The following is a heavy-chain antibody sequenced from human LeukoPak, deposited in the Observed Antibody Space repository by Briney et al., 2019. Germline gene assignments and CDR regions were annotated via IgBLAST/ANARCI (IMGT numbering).Heavy chain of an antibody. CDR3: ARSSNGFDY. V-gene: IGHV3-74*01. CDR1: GFTFSSYW. D-gene: IGHD2-8*01. J-gene: IGHJ4*02. Sequence: GGSLRLSCAASGFTFSSYWMHWVRQAPGKGLVWVSRSNIDGSITSYADSVKGRFTISRDNAKNTLYLQMNSLRAEDTAVYYCARSSNGFDYWGQGTLVTVSS. CDR2: SNIDGSIT.